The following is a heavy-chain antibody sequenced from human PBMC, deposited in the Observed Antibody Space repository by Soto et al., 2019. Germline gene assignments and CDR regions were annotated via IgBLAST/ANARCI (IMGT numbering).Heavy chain of an antibody. CDR1: GFTFSSYG. CDR2: IWYDGSNK. D-gene: IGHD3-10*01. J-gene: IGHJ4*02. CDR3: AREGDGGGLIIDY. V-gene: IGHV3-33*01. Sequence: QVQLVESGGGVVQPGRSLRLSCAASGFTFSSYGMHWVRQAPGKGLEWVAVIWYDGSNKYYADSVKGRFTISRDNSKNTLYLQMNSLRAEDTAVYYCAREGDGGGLIIDYWGQGTLVTVSS.